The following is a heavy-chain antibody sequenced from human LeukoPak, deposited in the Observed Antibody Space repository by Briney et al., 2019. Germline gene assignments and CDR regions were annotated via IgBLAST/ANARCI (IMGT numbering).Heavy chain of an antibody. J-gene: IGHJ4*02. CDR3: ARAAVAGEYYFDY. V-gene: IGHV1-69*05. CDR1: GYTFTSYA. Sequence: GASVKVSCKASGYTFTSYAISWVRQAPGQGLEWMGGIIPIFGTANYAQKFQGRVTITTDESTSTAYMELSSLRSEDTAVYYCARAAVAGEYYFDYWGQGTLVTVSS. CDR2: IIPIFGTA. D-gene: IGHD6-19*01.